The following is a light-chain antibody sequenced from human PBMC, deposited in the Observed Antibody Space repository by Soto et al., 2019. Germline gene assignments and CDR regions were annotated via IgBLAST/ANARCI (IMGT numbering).Light chain of an antibody. CDR2: GAS. CDR1: QSVSSSY. V-gene: IGKV3-20*01. Sequence: EIVLTQSPGTLSLSPGERATLSCRASQSVSSSYLAWYQQKPGQAPRLLIYGASSRATGIPDRFSGSGSGTDFTLTISRLEPEDFAVYYCQQYDSSLTWKCGQGSKV. CDR3: QQYDSSLTWK. J-gene: IGKJ1*01.